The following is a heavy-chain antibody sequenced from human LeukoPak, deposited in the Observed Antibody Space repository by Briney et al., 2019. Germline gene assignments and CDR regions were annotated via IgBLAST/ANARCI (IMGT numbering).Heavy chain of an antibody. CDR2: IIHDGMEK. D-gene: IGHD4-17*01. Sequence: PAGSLRLSCAASGFTLSTFWMGWVRQTPGKGLEWVANIIHDGMEKYYVESVTGRFTISRDNAKNTLFLQMNSLRAEDTAVYYCARDRFYGDYAGVADYWGQGTLVPVSS. J-gene: IGHJ4*02. CDR1: GFTLSTFW. V-gene: IGHV3-7*01. CDR3: ARDRFYGDYAGVADY.